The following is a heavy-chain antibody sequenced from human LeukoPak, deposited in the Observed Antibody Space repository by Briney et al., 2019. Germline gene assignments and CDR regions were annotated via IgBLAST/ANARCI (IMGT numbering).Heavy chain of an antibody. CDR1: GFTFSNYA. Sequence: GGSLRLSCAASGFTFSNYAMSWVRQAPGKGLEWVSAISGSASSTYHADSVKGRFTISRENAKNSMYLQMNSLRAGDTAVYYCARAGYSSTWYSRYFDLWGRGTLVTVSS. J-gene: IGHJ2*01. CDR3: ARAGYSSTWYSRYFDL. CDR2: ISGSASST. V-gene: IGHV3-23*01. D-gene: IGHD6-13*01.